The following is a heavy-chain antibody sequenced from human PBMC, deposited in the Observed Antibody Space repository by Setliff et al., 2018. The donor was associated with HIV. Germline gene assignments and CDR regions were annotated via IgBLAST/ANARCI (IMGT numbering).Heavy chain of an antibody. Sequence: ASVKVSCKASGYTFTSYGISWVRQAPGQGLEWMGWISAYNGNTHYAQRLQGRVTMTTDTSTRTAYMELRSLRSDDTAVYYCARQFLDWSNDYYSRYYMDVWGKGTTVTV. CDR1: GYTFTSYG. CDR3: ARQFLDWSNDYYSRYYMDV. V-gene: IGHV1-18*01. CDR2: ISAYNGNT. J-gene: IGHJ6*03. D-gene: IGHD3-3*01.